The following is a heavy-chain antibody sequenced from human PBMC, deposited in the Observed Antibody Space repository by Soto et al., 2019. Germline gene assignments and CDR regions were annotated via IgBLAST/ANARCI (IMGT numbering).Heavy chain of an antibody. D-gene: IGHD6-19*01. V-gene: IGHV3-74*01. Sequence: RYWRHRIRQTTRKGLVWVSRINSDGSSTSYADSVKGRFTISRDNAKNTLYLQMNSLRAEDTAVYYCARARSGWYSYYYGMDVWGQGTTVTVSS. J-gene: IGHJ6*02. CDR2: INSDGSST. CDR1: RYW. CDR3: ARARSGWYSYYYGMDV.